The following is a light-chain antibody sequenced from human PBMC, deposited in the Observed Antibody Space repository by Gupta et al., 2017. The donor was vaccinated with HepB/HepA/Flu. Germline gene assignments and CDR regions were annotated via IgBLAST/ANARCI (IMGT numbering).Light chain of an antibody. V-gene: IGKV1-39*01. Sequence: DIQMTQSPSSLSASVGDRVTIACRASQSITNYLNWYKQKPGKAPNLLIYAASNLQSGVPSRFSGGGYGTDFTLTISSRQPEDFGSYYCQQTYSHSKITFGQGTRMEIK. CDR2: AAS. J-gene: IGKJ5*01. CDR3: QQTYSHSKIT. CDR1: QSITNY.